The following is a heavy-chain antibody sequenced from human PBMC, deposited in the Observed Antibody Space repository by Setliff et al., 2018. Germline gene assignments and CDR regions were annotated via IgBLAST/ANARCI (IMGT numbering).Heavy chain of an antibody. Sequence: PSETLSLTCTVSGGSIRSGSYYWSWIRQPAGKGLEWIGHIYTSGSTNYNPSLKSRVTISVDTSKNQFSLKLRSVTAADTAVYYCARMSGFQYMDVWGKGTTVTVSS. V-gene: IGHV4-61*09. J-gene: IGHJ6*03. CDR2: IYTSGST. D-gene: IGHD3-3*01. CDR1: GGSIRSGSYY. CDR3: ARMSGFQYMDV.